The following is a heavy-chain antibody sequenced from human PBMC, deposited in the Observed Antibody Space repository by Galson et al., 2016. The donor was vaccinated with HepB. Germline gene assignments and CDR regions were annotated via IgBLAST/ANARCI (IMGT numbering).Heavy chain of an antibody. CDR1: GGSIITTTSY. J-gene: IGHJ4*02. CDR2: IYYVGNT. V-gene: IGHV4-39*07. Sequence: LSLTCTVSGGSIITTTSYWGWIRQPPGKGLEWVGTIYYVGNTYYNPSLKSRVTISVDTSNNQFSLEVTSVTAADTAIYYCARDSAPAKYGSGSGRFDQWGRGTLVTVSS. CDR3: ARDSAPAKYGSGSGRFDQ. D-gene: IGHD3-10*01.